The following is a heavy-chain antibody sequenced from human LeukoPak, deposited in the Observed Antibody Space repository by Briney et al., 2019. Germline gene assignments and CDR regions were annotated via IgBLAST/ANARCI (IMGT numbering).Heavy chain of an antibody. V-gene: IGHV3-48*03. Sequence: GGSLRLSCAASGFTFSSYETNWVRQAPGKGLEWVSYISSSGSTIYYADSVKGRFTISRDNSEKKLYLQMNSLRAEDTAVYYCAKDRHAPGRYCSSTSCLPFDPWGQGTLVTVSS. D-gene: IGHD2-2*01. CDR2: ISSSGSTI. CDR1: GFTFSSYE. J-gene: IGHJ5*02. CDR3: AKDRHAPGRYCSSTSCLPFDP.